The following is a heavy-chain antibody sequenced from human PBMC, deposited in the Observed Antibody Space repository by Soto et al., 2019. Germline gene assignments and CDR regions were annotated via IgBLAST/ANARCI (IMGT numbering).Heavy chain of an antibody. CDR3: PTRPSSNTWSQSPPPPDY. CDR2: IRSKTNNYAT. Sequence: GGSLRLSCAASGFTFSGSAVHCVRQACGRGLEWVGRIRSKTNNYATEYDASVSGRFTFSRDDSQNTVYLQMDSLKTEDTAMYFCPTRPSSNTWSQSPPPPDYWGQGALVTVSS. CDR1: GFTFSGSA. D-gene: IGHD6-13*01. J-gene: IGHJ4*02. V-gene: IGHV3-73*01.